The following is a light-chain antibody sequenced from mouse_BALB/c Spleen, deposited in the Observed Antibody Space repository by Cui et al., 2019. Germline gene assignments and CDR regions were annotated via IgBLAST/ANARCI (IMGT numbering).Light chain of an antibody. Sequence: DIVMTQSPATLSVTPGDRVSLSCRPSQSISDYLHWYKQKSHESPRLLIKYASQYISGIPSRFSGSGSGSDFTLSINSVEPEDVGVYYCQNGHSLYTFGGGTKLEIK. CDR2: YAS. J-gene: IGKJ2*01. CDR3: QNGHSLYT. CDR1: QSISDY. V-gene: IGKV5-39*01.